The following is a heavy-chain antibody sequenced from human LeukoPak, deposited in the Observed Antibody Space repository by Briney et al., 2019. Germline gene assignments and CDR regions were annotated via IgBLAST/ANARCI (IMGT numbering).Heavy chain of an antibody. V-gene: IGHV3-23*01. CDR1: GFTFSSYA. J-gene: IGHJ4*02. CDR2: ISGSGGST. CDR3: AKDRVITMIVVVISGFDY. Sequence: SGGSLRLSCAASGFTFSSYAMSWVRQAPGKGLEWVSAISGSGGSTYYADSVKGRFTISRDNSKNTLYLQMNSLRAEDTAVYYCAKDRVITMIVVVISGFDYWGQGTLVTVSS. D-gene: IGHD3-22*01.